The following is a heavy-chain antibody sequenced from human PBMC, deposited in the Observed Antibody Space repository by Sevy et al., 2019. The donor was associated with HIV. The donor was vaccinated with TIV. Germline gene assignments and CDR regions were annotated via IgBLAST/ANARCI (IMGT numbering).Heavy chain of an antibody. D-gene: IGHD2-8*02. V-gene: IGHV1-69*13. CDR1: GGTFSSYA. CDR2: IIPIFGTA. CDR3: ARENILVVYAPRPGWFDP. Sequence: ASVKVSCKASGGTFSSYAISWVRQAPGQGLEWMGGIIPIFGTANYAQKFQGRVTITADESTSTAYMELSSPRSEDTAVYYCARENILVVYAPRPGWFDPWGQGTLVTVSS. J-gene: IGHJ5*02.